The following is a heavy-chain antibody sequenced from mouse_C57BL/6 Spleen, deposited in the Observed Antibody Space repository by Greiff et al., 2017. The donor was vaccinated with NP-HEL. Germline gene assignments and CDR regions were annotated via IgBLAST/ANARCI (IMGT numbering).Heavy chain of an antibody. CDR3: AREGTAQANY. V-gene: IGHV1-19*01. D-gene: IGHD3-2*02. CDR1: GYTFTDYY. J-gene: IGHJ2*01. Sequence: EVQLQQSGPVLVKPGASVKMSCKASGYTFTDYYMNWVKQSHGKSLEWIGVINPYNGGTSYNQKFKGKATLTVDKSSSTAYMELNSLTSEDSAVYYSAREGTAQANYWGQGTTLTVSS. CDR2: INPYNGGT.